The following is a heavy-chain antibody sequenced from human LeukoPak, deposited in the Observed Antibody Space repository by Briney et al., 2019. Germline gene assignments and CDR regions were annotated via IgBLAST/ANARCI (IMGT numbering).Heavy chain of an antibody. D-gene: IGHD5-12*01. J-gene: IGHJ4*02. CDR3: TREGRVSGYDFDC. V-gene: IGHV3-74*03. CDR2: INSDGSSI. CDR1: GFTFSSYW. Sequence: GGSLRLSCAASGFTFSSYWMHWVRQAPGKGLVWVSRINSDGSSITYADSVKGRFTISGDNAKNTLYLQMNSLRVEDTAVYYCTREGRVSGYDFDCWGQGTLVTVSS.